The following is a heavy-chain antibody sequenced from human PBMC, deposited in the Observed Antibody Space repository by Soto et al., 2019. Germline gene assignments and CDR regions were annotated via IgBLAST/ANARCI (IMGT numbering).Heavy chain of an antibody. CDR3: AKDRQWLLQTHFDY. Sequence: LRLSCAASGVTFSSYAMSWVRQAPGKGLEWVSAISGSGGSTYYADSVKGRFTISRDNSKNTLYLQMNSLRAEDTAVYYCAKDRQWLLQTHFDYWGQGTLVTVSS. CDR1: GVTFSSYA. J-gene: IGHJ4*02. CDR2: ISGSGGST. V-gene: IGHV3-23*01. D-gene: IGHD3-22*01.